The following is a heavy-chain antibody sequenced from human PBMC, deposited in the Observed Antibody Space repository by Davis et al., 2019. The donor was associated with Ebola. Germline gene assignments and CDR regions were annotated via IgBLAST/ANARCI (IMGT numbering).Heavy chain of an antibody. Sequence: GGSLRLSCAASGVTFSTYSMSWVRQAPGKGLEWVSSISSDSDYIYYADSAKGRFTISRDNAKNSLYLQMNSLRAEDTAVYYCARSGLSFGVVKYHYGMDVWGKGTTVTVSS. CDR3: ARSGLSFGVVKYHYGMDV. CDR1: GVTFSTYS. V-gene: IGHV3-21*01. CDR2: ISSDSDYI. J-gene: IGHJ6*04. D-gene: IGHD3-3*01.